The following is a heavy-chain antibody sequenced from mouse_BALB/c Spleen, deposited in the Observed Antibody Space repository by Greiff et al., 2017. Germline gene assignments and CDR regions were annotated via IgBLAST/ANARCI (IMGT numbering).Heavy chain of an antibody. CDR3: ADHDDAY. Sequence: EVMLVESGGGLVKPGGSLKLSCAASGFTFSSYAMSWVRQTPEKRLEWVATISSGGSYTYYPDSVKGRFTISRDNAKNTLYLQMSSLRSEDTAMYYCADHDDAYWGQGTLVTVSA. J-gene: IGHJ3*01. CDR2: ISSGGSYT. D-gene: IGHD2-4*01. CDR1: GFTFSSYA. V-gene: IGHV5-9-1*01.